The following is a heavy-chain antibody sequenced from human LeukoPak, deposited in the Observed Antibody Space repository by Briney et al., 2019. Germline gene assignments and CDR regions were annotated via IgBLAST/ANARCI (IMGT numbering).Heavy chain of an antibody. CDR3: ARDRELPFDY. J-gene: IGHJ4*02. V-gene: IGHV3-30*04. Sequence: PGGSLRLSCAASGFTFSSYAMSWVRQAPGKGLEWVAVISYDGSNKYYADSVKGRFTISRDNSKNTLYLQMNSLRAEDTAVYYCARDRELPFDYWGQGTLVTVSS. CDR2: ISYDGSNK. D-gene: IGHD1-26*01. CDR1: GFTFSSYA.